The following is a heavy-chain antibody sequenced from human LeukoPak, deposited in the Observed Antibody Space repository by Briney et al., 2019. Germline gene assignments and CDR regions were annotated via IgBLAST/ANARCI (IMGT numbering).Heavy chain of an antibody. D-gene: IGHD6-19*01. V-gene: IGHV4-59*01. CDR2: IYYSGST. J-gene: IGHJ4*02. CDR1: GASISSYY. CDR3: ARHYSSDPFDY. Sequence: SETLSLTCTVSGASISSYYWSWIRQPPGKGLEWIGYIYYSGSTNCNPSPKSRVSLSVDTSKSQFSLKLSSVTAADTAVYYCARHYSSDPFDYWGQGTLVTVSS.